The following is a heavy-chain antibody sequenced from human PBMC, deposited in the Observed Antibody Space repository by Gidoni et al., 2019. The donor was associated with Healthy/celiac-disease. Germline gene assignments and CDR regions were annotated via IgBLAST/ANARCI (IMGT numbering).Heavy chain of an antibody. CDR2: IVPIFGTE. Sequence: QVQLVQSGAEVKKPGSSVKVSCKASGGTFSSYAISWVRQAPGQGLEWMGGIVPIFGTENYAPKLQGRVTITGDESTSTAYRELRSVRSEDTAVYYWARERGVRGVHDAFDIWGQGTMVTVSS. CDR3: ARERGVRGVHDAFDI. CDR1: GGTFSSYA. V-gene: IGHV1-69*01. D-gene: IGHD3-10*01. J-gene: IGHJ3*02.